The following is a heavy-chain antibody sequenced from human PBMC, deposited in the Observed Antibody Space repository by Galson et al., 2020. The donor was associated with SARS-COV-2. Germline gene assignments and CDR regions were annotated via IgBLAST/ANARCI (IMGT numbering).Heavy chain of an antibody. CDR3: ARGVDYGDFTAYFDY. Sequence: SEPLYLTCTAAGFSISSSSYYWVWIRQPPGKGLEWIVSIYYSGSTYYNPSLKSRVTISVDTSKNQFSLKLSSVTAADTAVYYCARGVDYGDFTAYFDYWGQGTLVTVSS. J-gene: IGHJ4*02. D-gene: IGHD4-17*01. CDR1: GFSISSSSYY. V-gene: IGHV4-39*01. CDR2: IYYSGST.